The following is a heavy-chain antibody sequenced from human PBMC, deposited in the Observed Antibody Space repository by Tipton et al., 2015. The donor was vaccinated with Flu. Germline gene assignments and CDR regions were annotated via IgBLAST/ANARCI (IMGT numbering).Heavy chain of an antibody. V-gene: IGHV1-8*01. CDR1: GYTFTSYD. CDR2: MNPNSGNT. D-gene: IGHD6-19*01. Sequence: QLVQSGAEEKKPGASVKVSCKASGYTFTSYDINWVRQATGQGLEWMGWMNPNSGNTGYAQKFQGRVTMTRNTSISTAYMELSSLRSEDTAVYYCARDPTSCGWYYPHYYYYGKDAWGHGTTVSVSS. J-gene: IGHJ6*02. CDR3: ARDPTSCGWYYPHYYYYGKDA.